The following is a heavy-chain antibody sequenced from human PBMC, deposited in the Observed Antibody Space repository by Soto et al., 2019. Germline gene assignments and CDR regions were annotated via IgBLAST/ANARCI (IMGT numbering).Heavy chain of an antibody. CDR3: AHGDYGGNSFNWFDP. CDR1: GFSLSTSRVG. V-gene: IGHV2-5*02. CDR2: IYWDDDK. Sequence: QITLKESGPTLVKPTQTLTLTCTFSGFSLSTSRVGVGWIRQPPGKALEWLALIYWDDDKRYRPSLKSRLTITKDTSKDQVVLTMTNMDPVDTATYYCAHGDYGGNSFNWFDPWGQGTLVTVSS. D-gene: IGHD4-17*01. J-gene: IGHJ5*02.